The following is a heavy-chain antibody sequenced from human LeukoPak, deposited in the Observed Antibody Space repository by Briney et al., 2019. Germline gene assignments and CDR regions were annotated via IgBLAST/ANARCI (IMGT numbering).Heavy chain of an antibody. J-gene: IGHJ3*02. CDR1: GGSLSNYA. V-gene: IGHV1-69*05. Sequence: SVKVSCKASGGSLSNYAITWVRQTPGQGLEWLGVIIPAFGTADYAQTLQGRVTITTDDSTSTAFLDLGSLRSADTAVYYCARSFGGVLANDALDIWGQGTLITVSS. CDR2: IIPAFGTA. D-gene: IGHD3-16*02. CDR3: ARSFGGVLANDALDI.